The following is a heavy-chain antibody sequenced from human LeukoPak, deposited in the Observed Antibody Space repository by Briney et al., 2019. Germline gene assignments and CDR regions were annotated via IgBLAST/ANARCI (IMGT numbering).Heavy chain of an antibody. CDR1: GGSVSSGAYY. CDR2: MYTSGSS. V-gene: IGHV4-61*02. D-gene: IGHD3-22*01. J-gene: IGHJ3*02. CDR3: AGAPNNYYDSSGYLLNAFDI. Sequence: SQTLSLTCTVSGGSVSSGAYYWDWIRQPAGKGLEWIGRMYTSGSSNYNPSPKSRVTISIDTSNDQFSLKLSSVTAADTAVYYCAGAPNNYYDSSGYLLNAFDIWGQGTIVTVSS.